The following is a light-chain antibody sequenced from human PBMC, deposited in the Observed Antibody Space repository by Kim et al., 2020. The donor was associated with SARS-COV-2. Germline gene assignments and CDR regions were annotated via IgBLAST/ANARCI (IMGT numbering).Light chain of an antibody. CDR2: DAS. CDR1: QYVTRG. V-gene: IGKV1-5*01. J-gene: IGKJ1*01. Sequence: DIQMTQSPSTLSASVGDRVTITCRATQYVTRGLAWYQQKPGRAPKLLIYDASTLDRGVPSRFRGSGSGTEFALTINILQPDDFASYYCQHRQTFGQGTKVDIK. CDR3: QHRQT.